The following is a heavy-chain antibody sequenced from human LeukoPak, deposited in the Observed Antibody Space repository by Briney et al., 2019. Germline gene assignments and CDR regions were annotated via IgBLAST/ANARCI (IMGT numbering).Heavy chain of an antibody. J-gene: IGHJ3*02. CDR2: ISGSGGST. V-gene: IGHV3-23*01. CDR1: GFTFSSYA. D-gene: IGHD3-22*01. Sequence: GGSLRLSCAASGFTFSSYAMSWVRQAPGKGLEWVSVISGSGGSTYYADSVKGRFTISRDNAKNSLYLQMNSLRAEDTAVYYCARVWRYYDSSGYYYLSAFDIWGQGTMVTVSS. CDR3: ARVWRYYDSSGYYYLSAFDI.